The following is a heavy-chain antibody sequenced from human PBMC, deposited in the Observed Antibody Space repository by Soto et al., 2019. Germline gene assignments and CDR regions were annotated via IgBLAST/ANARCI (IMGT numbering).Heavy chain of an antibody. J-gene: IGHJ1*01. D-gene: IGHD2-8*02. CDR3: VKSYCAVAGCRRLQH. V-gene: IGHV3-23*01. Sequence: EVQRLESGGNLVQPGGSLRLSCAASGFTFNSYAMMWFRQAPGKGLEWVSSTSGAGDSTSYADSVKGRFTISRDNSRTTLYLQMNSLRAADTALYYCVKSYCAVAGCRRLQHCGQGTLVTVSS. CDR1: GFTFNSYA. CDR2: TSGAGDST.